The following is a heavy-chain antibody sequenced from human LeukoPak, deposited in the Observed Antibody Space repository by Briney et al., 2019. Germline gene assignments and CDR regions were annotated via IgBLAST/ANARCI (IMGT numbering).Heavy chain of an antibody. J-gene: IGHJ4*02. Sequence: ASVKVSCKASGYTFTGYYMHWVRQAPGQGLEWMGWINPNSGGTNYAQKFQGRVTMTRDTSISTAYMGLSRLRSDDTAVYYCARVDSSGYYLSSVFDYWGQGTLVTVSS. CDR3: ARVDSSGYYLSSVFDY. V-gene: IGHV1-2*02. CDR2: INPNSGGT. CDR1: GYTFTGYY. D-gene: IGHD3-22*01.